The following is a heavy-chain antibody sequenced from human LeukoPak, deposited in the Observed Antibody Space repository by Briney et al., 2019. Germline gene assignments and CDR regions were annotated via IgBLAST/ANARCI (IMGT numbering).Heavy chain of an antibody. V-gene: IGHV3-64*01. CDR1: GFTFSSYA. Sequence: PGGSLRLSCAASGFTFSSYAMHWVRQAPGKGLEYVSAISSNGGSTYYANSVKGRFTISRDNSKNTLYLQMGSLRAEDMAVYYCARALEQGGDYVVVGEDAFDIWGQGTMVIVSS. D-gene: IGHD4-17*01. CDR2: ISSNGGST. J-gene: IGHJ3*02. CDR3: ARALEQGGDYVVVGEDAFDI.